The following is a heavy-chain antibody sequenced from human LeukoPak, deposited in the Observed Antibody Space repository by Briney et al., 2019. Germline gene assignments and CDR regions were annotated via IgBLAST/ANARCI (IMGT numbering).Heavy chain of an antibody. CDR2: IYPGDSDT. V-gene: IGHV5-51*01. D-gene: IGHD1-26*01. Sequence: GESLKISCKGSGYSFTSYWIGWVRQMPGKGLEWMGIIYPGDSDTRYSPSFQGQVTISADKSISTAYLQWSSLKASDTAMYYCARPYEEWELRGALGYWGQGTLVTVSS. CDR1: GYSFTSYW. CDR3: ARPYEEWELRGALGY. J-gene: IGHJ4*02.